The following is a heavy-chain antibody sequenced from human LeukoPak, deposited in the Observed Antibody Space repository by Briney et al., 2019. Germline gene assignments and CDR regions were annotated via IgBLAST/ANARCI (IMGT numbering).Heavy chain of an antibody. Sequence: SVKVSCKASGYTFSSYAISWVRQAPGQGLEWMGGIIPIFGTANYAQKFQGRVTITADESTSTAYMELSSLRSEDTAVYYCASGGYYYDSSGYYFGAFDIWGQGTMVTVSS. CDR1: GYTFSSYA. J-gene: IGHJ3*02. CDR3: ASGGYYYDSSGYYFGAFDI. V-gene: IGHV1-69*13. CDR2: IIPIFGTA. D-gene: IGHD3-22*01.